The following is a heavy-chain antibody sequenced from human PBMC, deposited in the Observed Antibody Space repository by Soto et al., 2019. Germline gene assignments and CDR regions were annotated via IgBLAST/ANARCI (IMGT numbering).Heavy chain of an antibody. D-gene: IGHD2-21*02. Sequence: LSLTCAVYGGSFSGYYWSWIRQPPGKGLEWIGEINHSGSTNYNPSLKSRVTISVDTSKNQFSLKLSSVTAADTAVYYCAGDPMLAYCGGDCYTPYWGQGTLVTVSS. CDR3: AGDPMLAYCGGDCYTPY. CDR1: GGSFSGYY. CDR2: INHSGST. V-gene: IGHV4-34*01. J-gene: IGHJ4*02.